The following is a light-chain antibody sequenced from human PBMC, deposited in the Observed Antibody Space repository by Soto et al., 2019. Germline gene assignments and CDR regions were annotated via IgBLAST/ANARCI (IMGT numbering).Light chain of an antibody. Sequence: QSALTQPPSASGSPGQSVTVSCTGTSSDVGAYNYVSWYQQHPGKAPKLLIFEVTKRPSGVPDRFSGSKSGNTASLTVSGLQAEDEADYYCASYAGRNNWVFGTGTKLTVL. CDR3: ASYAGRNNWV. CDR1: SSDVGAYNY. V-gene: IGLV2-8*01. J-gene: IGLJ1*01. CDR2: EVT.